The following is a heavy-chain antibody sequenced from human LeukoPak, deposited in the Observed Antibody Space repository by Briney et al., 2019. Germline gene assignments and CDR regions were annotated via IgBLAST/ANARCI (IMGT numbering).Heavy chain of an antibody. V-gene: IGHV3-69-1*01. D-gene: IGHD1-7*01. CDR2: INDDTP. J-gene: IGHJ4*02. CDR3: ARAHNWKYGSFDF. Sequence: GGSLRLSCTTSGFTFNTYSMSWVRQSPGKGLEWVSAINDDTPYYADSVKGRFTISRDNAKNSLYLQMNSLRAEDTAVYYCARAHNWKYGSFDFWGQGTLVTVSS. CDR1: GFTFNTYS.